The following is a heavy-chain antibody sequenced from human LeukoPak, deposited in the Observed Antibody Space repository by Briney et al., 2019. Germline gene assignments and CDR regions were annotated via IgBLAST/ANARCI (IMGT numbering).Heavy chain of an antibody. J-gene: IGHJ4*02. CDR1: GFTFSSYG. CDR3: AKPPYDDYYFDY. CDR2: ISYDGSNK. V-gene: IGHV3-30*18. Sequence: GGSLRLSCAASGFTFSSYGMHWVRQAPGKGLEWVAVISYDGSNKYYADSVKGRFTISRDNSKNTLYLQMNSLRAEDTAVYYCAKPPYDDYYFDYWGQGTLVTVSS. D-gene: IGHD4-17*01.